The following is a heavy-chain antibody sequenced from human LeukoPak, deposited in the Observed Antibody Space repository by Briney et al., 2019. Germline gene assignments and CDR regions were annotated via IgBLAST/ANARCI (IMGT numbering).Heavy chain of an antibody. V-gene: IGHV1-18*01. CDR1: GYTFTSYG. D-gene: IGHD2-21*01. Sequence: GASVKVSCKASGYTFTSYGISWVRQAPGQGLEWMGWISAYNGNTNYAQKLQGRVTMTTGTSTSTAYMELRSLRSDDTAVYYCARPRGYCGGDCYSDYWGQGTLVTVSS. J-gene: IGHJ4*02. CDR2: ISAYNGNT. CDR3: ARPRGYCGGDCYSDY.